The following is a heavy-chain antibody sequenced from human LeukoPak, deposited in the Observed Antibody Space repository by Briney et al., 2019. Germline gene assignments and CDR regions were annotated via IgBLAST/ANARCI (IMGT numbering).Heavy chain of an antibody. J-gene: IGHJ4*02. V-gene: IGHV3-33*01. CDR3: ARDIGDCSSGSCYSDYFDY. D-gene: IGHD2-15*01. Sequence: GRSLRLSCAASGFTFRPYGMHWVRQAPGKGPEWVALILNDGNTKHYADSVRGRFTLSRDNSKNTLYLQMNSLRAEDTAVYYCARDIGDCSSGSCYSDYFDYWGQGTLVTVSS. CDR2: ILNDGNTK. CDR1: GFTFRPYG.